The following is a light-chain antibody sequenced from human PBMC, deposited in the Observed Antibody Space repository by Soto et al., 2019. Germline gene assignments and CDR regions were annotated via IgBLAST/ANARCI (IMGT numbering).Light chain of an antibody. J-gene: IGLJ1*01. CDR1: SSDVGGYNY. V-gene: IGLV2-14*01. CDR3: SSYTSSNNYV. CDR2: DVS. Sequence: QSVLTQPASVSGCPGQSITISCTGTSSDVGGYNYVSWYQQHPGKAPKLMIYDVSNRPSGVSNRFSGSKSGNTASLTISGLQAEDEADYYCSSYTSSNNYVFGTGTKVTVL.